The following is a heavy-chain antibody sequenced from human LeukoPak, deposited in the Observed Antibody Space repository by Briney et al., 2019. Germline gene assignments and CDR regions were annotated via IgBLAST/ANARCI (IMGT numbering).Heavy chain of an antibody. D-gene: IGHD3-9*01. J-gene: IGHJ4*02. V-gene: IGHV1-69*13. Sequence: GASVKVSCKASGGTFSSYAISWVRQAPGQGLEWKGGIIPIFGTANYAQKFQGRVTITADESTSTAYMELSSLRSEDTAVYYCARAAGTVFVTHSPMRWDLDYWGQGTLVTVSS. CDR3: ARAAGTVFVTHSPMRWDLDY. CDR1: GGTFSSYA. CDR2: IIPIFGTA.